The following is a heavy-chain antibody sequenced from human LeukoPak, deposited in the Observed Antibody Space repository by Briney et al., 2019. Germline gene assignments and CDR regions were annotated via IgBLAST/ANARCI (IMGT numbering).Heavy chain of an antibody. CDR2: ISYDGSNK. Sequence: GGSLRLSCAASGFTFSSYAMHWVRQAPGKGLEWVAVISYDGSNKYYADSVKGRFTISRDNSKNTLYLQMNSLRAEDTAVYYCARVLSAAATRSLPYYYYYGMDVWGQGTTVTVSS. D-gene: IGHD2-15*01. V-gene: IGHV3-30-3*01. CDR3: ARVLSAAATRSLPYYYYYGMDV. J-gene: IGHJ6*02. CDR1: GFTFSSYA.